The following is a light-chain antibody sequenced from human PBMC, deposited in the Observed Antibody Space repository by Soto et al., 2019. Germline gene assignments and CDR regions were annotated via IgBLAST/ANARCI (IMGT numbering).Light chain of an antibody. CDR3: SSHTISSALQV. CDR2: GVS. V-gene: IGLV2-14*01. J-gene: IGLJ1*01. Sequence: QSVLTHPASVSESPVQSITISCTGTISDFVVYNYVSWYQQHPGKAPKLMIYGVSNRPSGVSNRFSGSKSGNTASLTISGLQADDEADYYCSSHTISSALQVFGTGTRSPS. CDR1: ISDFVVYNY.